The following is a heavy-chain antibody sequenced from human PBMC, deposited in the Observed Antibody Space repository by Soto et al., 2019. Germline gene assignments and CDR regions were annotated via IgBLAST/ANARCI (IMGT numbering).Heavy chain of an antibody. CDR1: GGSISSSSYY. CDR2: IYYSGST. V-gene: IGHV4-39*01. D-gene: IGHD4-17*01. CDR3: ARKAYGDYAGWLDP. Sequence: KTSETLSLTCTVSGGSISSSSYYWGWIRQPPGKGLEWIGSIYYSGSTYYNPSLKSRVTISVDTSRNQFSLKLSSVTAADTAVYYCARKAYGDYAGWLDPWGEGPTVTVYS. J-gene: IGHJ5*02.